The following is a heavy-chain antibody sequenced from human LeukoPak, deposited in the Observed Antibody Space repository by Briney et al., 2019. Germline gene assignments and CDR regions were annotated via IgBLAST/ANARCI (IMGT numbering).Heavy chain of an antibody. V-gene: IGHV5-51*01. D-gene: IGHD2-2*01. CDR2: IYPGDSDT. CDR3: ARPGLGYCSSTSCLAAFDI. Sequence: GESLKISCKGSGYSFTSYWIGWVRQMPGKGLEWMGIIYPGDSDTRYSPSFQGQVTISADKSISTAYLQWSSLKASDTAMYYCARPGLGYCSSTSCLAAFDIWGQGTMVTVSS. J-gene: IGHJ3*02. CDR1: GYSFTSYW.